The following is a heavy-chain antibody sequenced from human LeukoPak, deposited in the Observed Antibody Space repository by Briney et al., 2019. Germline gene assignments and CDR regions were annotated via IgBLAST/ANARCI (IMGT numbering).Heavy chain of an antibody. CDR1: GFTFSSYS. Sequence: GGSLRLSCAASGFTFSSYSMNWVRQSPVRGLEWISYIGSGSGAIFYAPSLQGRFTISRDNAKNLLYLQMHSLRVEDTSVYYCARALWGSHYNPPYDYWGQGTLVTVSS. CDR3: ARALWGSHYNPPYDY. D-gene: IGHD3-10*01. V-gene: IGHV3-48*01. CDR2: IGSGSGAI. J-gene: IGHJ4*02.